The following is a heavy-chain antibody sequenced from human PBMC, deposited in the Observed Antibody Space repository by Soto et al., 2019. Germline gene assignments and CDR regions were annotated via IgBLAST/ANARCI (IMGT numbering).Heavy chain of an antibody. CDR1: GGSISSGDYY. J-gene: IGHJ3*02. D-gene: IGHD3-10*01. CDR3: AEYGVRGVIPTALDAFDI. V-gene: IGHV4-30-4*01. Sequence: SETLSLTCTVSGGSISSGDYYWSWIRQPPGKGLEWIGYIYYSGSTYYNPSLKSRVTISVDTSKNQFSLKLSSVTAADTAVYYCAEYGVRGVIPTALDAFDIWGQGTMVTVSS. CDR2: IYYSGST.